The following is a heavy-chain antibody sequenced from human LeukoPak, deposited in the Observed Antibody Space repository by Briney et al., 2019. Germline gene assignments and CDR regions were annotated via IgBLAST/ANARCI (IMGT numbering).Heavy chain of an antibody. V-gene: IGHV3-30*02. Sequence: PGGSLRLSCAASGFTFSSYGMHWVRQAPGKGLEWVAFIRYDGSNKYYADSVKGRFTISRDNSKNTLYLQMNSLRAEDTAVYYCAKEIELGYCTNGVCYSGVYNGHYWGQGTLVTVSS. D-gene: IGHD2-8*01. CDR3: AKEIELGYCTNGVCYSGVYNGHY. J-gene: IGHJ4*02. CDR1: GFTFSSYG. CDR2: IRYDGSNK.